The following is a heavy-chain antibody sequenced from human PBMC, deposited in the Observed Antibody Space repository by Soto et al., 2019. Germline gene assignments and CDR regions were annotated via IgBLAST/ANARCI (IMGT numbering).Heavy chain of an antibody. Sequence: QVQLVESGGGVVQPERSLRLSCEASGFAFSSYGMHWVRQTPGKGLEWVALIWYDGSNKYYADAVKGRFTIARDNSKTTLYLQMHSLSAEETALYFCATLPPEVAGRYCFDFWGQGTLVTVAS. CDR1: GFAFSSYG. V-gene: IGHV3-33*01. J-gene: IGHJ4*02. D-gene: IGHD6-6*01. CDR2: IWYDGSNK. CDR3: ATLPPEVAGRYCFDF.